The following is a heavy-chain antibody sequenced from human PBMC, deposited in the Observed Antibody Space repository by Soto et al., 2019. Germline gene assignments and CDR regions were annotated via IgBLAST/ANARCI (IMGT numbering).Heavy chain of an antibody. CDR2: INPSGGST. CDR1: GYTFTSYY. J-gene: IGHJ6*02. Sequence: QVQLVQSGAEVKKPGASVKVSCKASGYTFTSYYMHWVRQAPGQGLEWMGIINPSGGSTSYAQKLKGRVTMTRDTSTRTVYRELSSLRSQATAVYYCARAFEVGATHPGYYYYGMDVWGQGTTVTVSS. CDR3: ARAFEVGATHPGYYYYGMDV. V-gene: IGHV1-46*03. D-gene: IGHD1-26*01.